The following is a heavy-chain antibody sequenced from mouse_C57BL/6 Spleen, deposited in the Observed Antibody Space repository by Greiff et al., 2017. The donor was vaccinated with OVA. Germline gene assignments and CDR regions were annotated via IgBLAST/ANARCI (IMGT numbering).Heavy chain of an antibody. CDR1: GFSLTSYG. Sequence: VKLMESGPGLVQPSQSLSITCTVSGFSLTSYGVHWVRQSPGKGLEWLGVIWRGGSTDYNAAFMSRLSITTDNSKSQVFFKMNSLQADDTAISYCAKNGYGSSDWYFDVWGTGTTVTVSS. CDR3: AKNGYGSSDWYFDV. CDR2: IWRGGST. J-gene: IGHJ1*03. D-gene: IGHD1-1*01. V-gene: IGHV2-5*01.